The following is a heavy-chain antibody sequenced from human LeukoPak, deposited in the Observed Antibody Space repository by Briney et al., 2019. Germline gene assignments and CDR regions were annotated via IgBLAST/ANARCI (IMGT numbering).Heavy chain of an antibody. J-gene: IGHJ5*02. V-gene: IGHV3-23*01. CDR3: AKEPYGSGNNWFDP. Sequence: GGSLRLSCAASGFTFSSYAMSWVRQAPGKGLEWVSAMSASGGSTFYADSVKGRFIIFRDNSKNTLSLQMNSLRAEDTAVYYCAKEPYGSGNNWFDPWGQGTLVTVSS. CDR2: MSASGGST. D-gene: IGHD3-10*01. CDR1: GFTFSSYA.